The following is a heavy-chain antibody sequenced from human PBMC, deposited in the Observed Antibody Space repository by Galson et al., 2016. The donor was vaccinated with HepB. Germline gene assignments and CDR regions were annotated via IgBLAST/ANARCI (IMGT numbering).Heavy chain of an antibody. V-gene: IGHV1-2*04. CDR1: GYTFTGYY. CDR2: INPNSGGT. D-gene: IGHD6-19*01. Sequence: SVKVSCKASGYTFTGYYMHWVRQAPGQGLEWMGWINPNSGGTNYAQKFQGWVTMTRDTSISTAYMELSRLRSDDTAVYYCARDVAGTGYYYGMDVWGQGTTVTVSS. J-gene: IGHJ6*02. CDR3: ARDVAGTGYYYGMDV.